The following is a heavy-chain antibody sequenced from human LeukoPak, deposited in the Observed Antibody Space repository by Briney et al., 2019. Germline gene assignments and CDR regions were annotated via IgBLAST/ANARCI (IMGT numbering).Heavy chain of an antibody. J-gene: IGHJ4*02. CDR1: GFTVSSNC. D-gene: IGHD6-13*01. CDR3: ARDMAAAGTEDY. Sequence: GGSLRLSCAASGFTVSSNCMSWVRQAPGKGLEWVSVIYSGGSTYYADSVKGRFTISRDNSKNTLYLQMNSLRAEDTAVYYCARDMAAAGTEDYWGQGTLVTVSS. V-gene: IGHV3-53*01. CDR2: IYSGGST.